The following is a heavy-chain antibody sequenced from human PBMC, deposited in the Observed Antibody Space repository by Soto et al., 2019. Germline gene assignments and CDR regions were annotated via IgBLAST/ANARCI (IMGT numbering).Heavy chain of an antibody. CDR2: IDWDDDK. CDR3: ARTPKLRYFDWLSKSYYYYGMDV. V-gene: IGHV2-70*01. Sequence: SGPTLVNPTQTLTLTCTFSGFSLSTSGMCVSWIRQPPGKALEWLALIDWDDDKYYSTSLKTRLTISKDTSKNQVVLTMTNMDPVDTATYYCARTPKLRYFDWLSKSYYYYGMDVWGQGTTVTVS. D-gene: IGHD3-9*01. J-gene: IGHJ6*02. CDR1: GFSLSTSGMC.